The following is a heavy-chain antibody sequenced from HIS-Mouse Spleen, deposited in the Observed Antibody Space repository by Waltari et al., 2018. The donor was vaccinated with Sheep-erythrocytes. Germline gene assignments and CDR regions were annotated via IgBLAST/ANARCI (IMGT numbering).Heavy chain of an antibody. CDR3: AKWIKLGREGYFDY. V-gene: IGHV3-23*01. J-gene: IGHJ4*02. CDR1: GFTFSSYA. Sequence: EVQLLESGGGLVQPGGSLRLSCAASGFTFSSYAMSWVRQAPGKGWGWVLAIHGVGGSPYFAASVKGRFTISRDNSKNTLYLQMNSLRAEDTAVYYCAKWIKLGREGYFDYWGQGTLVTISS. D-gene: IGHD7-27*01. CDR2: IHGVGGSP.